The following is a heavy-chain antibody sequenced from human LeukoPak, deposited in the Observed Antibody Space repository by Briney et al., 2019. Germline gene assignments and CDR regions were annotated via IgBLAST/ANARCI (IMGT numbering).Heavy chain of an antibody. J-gene: IGHJ4*02. V-gene: IGHV3-23*01. D-gene: IGHD6-19*01. CDR1: GFSFSSYA. CDR2: TSGSDGKT. CDR3: AKEKGVAGTPVFDY. Sequence: GGSLRLSCAASGFSFSSYAVSWVRQAPGKGLEWVSATSGSDGKTYHADSVQGRFTVYIDNSKNTVYLQMNSLAAEDTAIYYCAKEKGVAGTPVFDYWGQGTLVTVSS.